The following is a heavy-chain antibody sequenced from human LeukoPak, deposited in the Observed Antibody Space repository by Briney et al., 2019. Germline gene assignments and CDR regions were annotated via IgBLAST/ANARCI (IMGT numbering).Heavy chain of an antibody. J-gene: IGHJ4*02. V-gene: IGHV3-30*18. CDR2: ISYDGRNK. CDR1: GFTFSSYS. Sequence: GGSLRLSCAASGFTFSSYSMNWVRQAPGKGLEWVAVISYDGRNKYYADSVKGRFTISRDNSKNTLYLQISSLRAEDTAVYYCAKEGENYYDSSGYYFAPPHFDDWGQGTLVTVSS. CDR3: AKEGENYYDSSGYYFAPPHFDD. D-gene: IGHD3-22*01.